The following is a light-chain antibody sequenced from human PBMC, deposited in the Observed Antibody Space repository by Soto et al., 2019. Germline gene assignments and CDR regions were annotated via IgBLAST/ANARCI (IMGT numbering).Light chain of an antibody. Sequence: DIQMTQSPSTLSASVGDGVTITCRASQSISTWLAWYQQKPGKAPKLLIYDASSLESGVPSRFSGSGSGTEFTLTISSLQPDDFATYHCQQYNSYSTCGQGTK. CDR3: QQYNSYST. CDR1: QSISTW. V-gene: IGKV1-5*01. CDR2: DAS. J-gene: IGKJ1*01.